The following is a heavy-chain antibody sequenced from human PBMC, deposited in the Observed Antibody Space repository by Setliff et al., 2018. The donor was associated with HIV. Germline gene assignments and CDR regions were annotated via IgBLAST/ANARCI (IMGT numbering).Heavy chain of an antibody. CDR2: IWYDGSNK. D-gene: IGHD5-18*01. Sequence: LRLSCAAPGFTFSSYGMHWVRQAPGKGLEWVAVIWYDGSNKYYADSVKGRFTISRDNSKNTLYLQMNSLRAEDTAVYYCAKGSLPSGYSYGFFDYWGQGTLVTVSS. CDR3: AKGSLPSGYSYGFFDY. J-gene: IGHJ4*02. V-gene: IGHV3-33*06. CDR1: GFTFSSYG.